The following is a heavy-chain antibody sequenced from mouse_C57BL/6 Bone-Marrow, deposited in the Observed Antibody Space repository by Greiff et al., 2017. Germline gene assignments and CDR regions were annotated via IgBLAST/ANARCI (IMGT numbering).Heavy chain of an antibody. J-gene: IGHJ3*01. CDR1: GYTFTSYW. Sequence: QVKLQQPGAELVKPGASVKLSCKASGYTFTSYWMQWVKQRPGQGLEWIGEIDPSDSYTNYNQKFKGKATLTVDTSSSTAYVQLSSLTSEDSAVYYCARGGVMTRDWGQGTLVTVSA. CDR3: ARGGVMTRD. V-gene: IGHV1-50*01. D-gene: IGHD2-2*01. CDR2: IDPSDSYT.